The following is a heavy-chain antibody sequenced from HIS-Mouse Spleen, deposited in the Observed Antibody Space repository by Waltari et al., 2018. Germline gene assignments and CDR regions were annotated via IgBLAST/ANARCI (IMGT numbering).Heavy chain of an antibody. J-gene: IGHJ3*02. D-gene: IGHD1-7*01. CDR2: INPNSGGT. Sequence: QVQLVQSGAEVKKPGASVKVSCKASGYTFTGYYMHWVRQAPGQGLEWMGWINPNSGGTNYAQKFQGRVTMTRDTSISTAYMELSRLRSDDTAVYYCARDRPGITGTSTRFDAFDIWGQGTMVTVSS. V-gene: IGHV1-2*02. CDR1: GYTFTGYY. CDR3: ARDRPGITGTSTRFDAFDI.